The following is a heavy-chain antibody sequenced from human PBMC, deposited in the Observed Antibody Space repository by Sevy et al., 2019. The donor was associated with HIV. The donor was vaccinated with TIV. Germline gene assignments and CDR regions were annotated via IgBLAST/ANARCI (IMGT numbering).Heavy chain of an antibody. CDR3: AKPNWNFRADWFDT. V-gene: IGHV3-23*01. D-gene: IGHD1-7*01. Sequence: GGSLRLSCKVTGLTSGAFAMSWVRQTPGKGMEWISSISGSGGLTHYAHSVKGRFTISRDKSKGTVDLEMNSLRGDDTAVYYCAKPNWNFRADWFDTWGQGTLVTVSS. CDR2: ISGSGGLT. CDR1: GLTSGAFA. J-gene: IGHJ5*02.